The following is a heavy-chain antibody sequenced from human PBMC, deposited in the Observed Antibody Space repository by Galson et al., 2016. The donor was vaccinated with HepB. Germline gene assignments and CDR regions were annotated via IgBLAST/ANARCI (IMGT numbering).Heavy chain of an antibody. CDR2: IYHSGST. V-gene: IGHV4-4*02. Sequence: SETLSLTCAVSAVSISSDYWWTWVRQPPGKGLEWIGEIYHSGSTSYNPSLKSRVTMSVDNSKSQFSLRLSSVTAADTSVYYCARGVGWLQRSYYFDYWGQGTLVTVSS. CDR3: ARGVGWLQRSYYFDY. D-gene: IGHD5-24*01. CDR1: AVSISSDYW. J-gene: IGHJ4*02.